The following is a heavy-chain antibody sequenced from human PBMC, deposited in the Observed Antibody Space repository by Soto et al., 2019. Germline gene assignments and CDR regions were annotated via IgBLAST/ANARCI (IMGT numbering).Heavy chain of an antibody. Sequence: SETLSLTCTVSGGSISNYYWSWIRQPAGKGLEWMGRIYTNGSTNYNPSLESRVPMSVDTSKNQFSLRLSSVTVADTAVYYCAREVVKGILGSYGMDVWGQGTTVTVSS. CDR2: IYTNGST. CDR1: GGSISNYY. V-gene: IGHV4-4*07. D-gene: IGHD3-16*01. CDR3: AREVVKGILGSYGMDV. J-gene: IGHJ6*02.